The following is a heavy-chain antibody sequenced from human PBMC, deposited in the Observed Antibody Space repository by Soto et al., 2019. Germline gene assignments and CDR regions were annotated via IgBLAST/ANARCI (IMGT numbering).Heavy chain of an antibody. CDR1: GFTYTNYA. CDR2: ISTSGGNR. CDR3: AKERAARGIDS. J-gene: IGHJ4*02. Sequence: EVRLLESGGGLVQPGGSLRLSCAASGFTYTNYAMTWVRQTPGKGLEWVSTISTSGGNRYYADSVKGRFTISRDNSQNTVYLQMNSLRVDDTALYYCAKERAARGIDSLGPGTLVTVSS. D-gene: IGHD6-6*01. V-gene: IGHV3-23*01.